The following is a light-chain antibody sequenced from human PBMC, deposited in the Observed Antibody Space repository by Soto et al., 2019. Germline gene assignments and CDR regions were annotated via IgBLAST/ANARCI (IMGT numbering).Light chain of an antibody. J-gene: IGLJ2*01. CDR3: ASWDDRLGAVL. V-gene: IGLV1-47*02. CDR2: SNN. Sequence: QSVLAQPPSASGTPGQRVFISCSGSSSNIGGTNYAYWYQQLPGAAPKLLMHSNNLRPSGVPERISGSKSGTSASLAISGLRSEDEAVYYCASWDDRLGAVLFGGGTQMTVL. CDR1: SSNIGGTNY.